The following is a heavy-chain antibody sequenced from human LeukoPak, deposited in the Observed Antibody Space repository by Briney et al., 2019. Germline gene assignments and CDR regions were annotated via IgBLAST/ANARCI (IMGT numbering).Heavy chain of an antibody. CDR2: VSPYNGNT. CDR3: ARNGRVRRVVKDLFEY. Sequence: ASVKVSCKTSGYTFTDYDITWVRQAPGQGLEWMGRVSPYNGNTYYSQRFQDRVIITKDTSTGTAYMDLRDLRTDDTAMYYCARNGRVRRVVKDLFEYWGQGTLVAVPS. D-gene: IGHD3-10*01. V-gene: IGHV1-18*01. CDR1: GYTFTDYD. J-gene: IGHJ4*02.